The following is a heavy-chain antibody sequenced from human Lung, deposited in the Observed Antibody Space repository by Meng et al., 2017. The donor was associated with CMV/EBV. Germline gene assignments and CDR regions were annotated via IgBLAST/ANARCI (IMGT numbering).Heavy chain of an antibody. CDR3: ATVGWTRIIDY. CDR1: GYTFTSYD. D-gene: IGHD1-26*01. J-gene: IGHJ4*02. V-gene: IGHV1-8*01. CDR2: MNTNSGNT. Sequence: ASXXVSCKASGYTFTSYDINWVRQATGQGLEWMGRMNTNSGNTGYAQKFQGRVTMTRNTSISKAYMELSSLRSEDTAVYYCATVGWTRIIDYWGQGTLVTVSS.